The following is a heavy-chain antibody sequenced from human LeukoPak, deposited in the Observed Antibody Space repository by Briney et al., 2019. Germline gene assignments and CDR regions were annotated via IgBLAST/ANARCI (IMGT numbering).Heavy chain of an antibody. J-gene: IGHJ4*02. V-gene: IGHV3-21*01. CDR2: ISSSSSYI. Sequence: PGGSLRLSCAAPGFTFSSYSMNWVRQAPGKGLEWVLSISSSSSYIYYADSVKGRFTISRDNAKNSLYLQMNSLRAEDTAVYYCAKDPTHYRVWDYYETIGLSYWGQGTLVTVSS. D-gene: IGHD3-22*01. CDR1: GFTFSSYS. CDR3: AKDPTHYRVWDYYETIGLSY.